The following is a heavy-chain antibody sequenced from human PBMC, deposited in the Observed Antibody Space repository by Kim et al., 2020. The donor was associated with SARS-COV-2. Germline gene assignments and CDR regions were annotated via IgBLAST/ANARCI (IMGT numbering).Heavy chain of an antibody. CDR3: ARRGGGALWFGELLGDYYGMDV. CDR2: IYHSGST. J-gene: IGHJ6*02. D-gene: IGHD3-10*01. Sequence: SETLSLTCAVSGGSISSSNWWSWVRQPSGKGLEWIGEIYHSGSTNYNPSLKSRVTISVDKSKNQFSLKLSSVTAADTAVYYCARRGGGALWFGELLGDYYGMDVWGQGTTVTVSS. CDR1: GGSISSSNW. V-gene: IGHV4-4*02.